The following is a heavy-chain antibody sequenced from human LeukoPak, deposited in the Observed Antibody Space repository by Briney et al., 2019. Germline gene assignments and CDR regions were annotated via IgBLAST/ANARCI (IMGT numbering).Heavy chain of an antibody. J-gene: IGHJ4*02. D-gene: IGHD2-8*01. CDR2: ISSGSSTI. Sequence: GGSLRLSCTASGFTFSSYEMSWVRQAPGRGLEWVSYISSGSSTIYYADSVKGRFTISRDNAKNSLYLQMNSLRAEDTAVYYCARDALFYKGGFDYWGQGTLVTVSS. V-gene: IGHV3-48*03. CDR3: ARDALFYKGGFDY. CDR1: GFTFSSYE.